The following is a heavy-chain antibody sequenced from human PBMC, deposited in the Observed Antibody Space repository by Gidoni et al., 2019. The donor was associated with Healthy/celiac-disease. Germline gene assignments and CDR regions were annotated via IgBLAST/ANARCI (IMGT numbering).Heavy chain of an antibody. Sequence: GRSLRLSCAASGFTFSSYAMHWVRQAPGKGLEWVAVISYDGSNKYYADSVKGRFTISRDNSKNTLYLQMNSLRAEDTAVYYCARGHNYYDSSGYYPLDYWGQGTLVTVSS. J-gene: IGHJ4*02. CDR1: GFTFSSYA. D-gene: IGHD3-22*01. V-gene: IGHV3-30-3*01. CDR2: ISYDGSNK. CDR3: ARGHNYYDSSGYYPLDY.